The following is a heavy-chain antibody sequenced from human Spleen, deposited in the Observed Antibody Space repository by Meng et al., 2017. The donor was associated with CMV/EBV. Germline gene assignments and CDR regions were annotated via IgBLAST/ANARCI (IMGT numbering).Heavy chain of an antibody. V-gene: IGHV4-59*01. Sequence: SETLSLTCTVSGDSIDSYYWSWIRQPPEKGLEWIGNVYYSGSTTYNLSLKSRVTISVDTSKKQFSLQVNSVTAADTAVYYCARTQERYRRSAFYIWGLGTMVTVSS. CDR3: ARTQERYRRSAFYI. CDR1: GDSIDSYY. D-gene: IGHD1-1*01. J-gene: IGHJ3*02. CDR2: VYYSGST.